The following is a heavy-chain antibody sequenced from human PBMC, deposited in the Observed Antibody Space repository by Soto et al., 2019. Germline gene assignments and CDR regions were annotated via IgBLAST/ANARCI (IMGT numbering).Heavy chain of an antibody. Sequence: YSPSFQGQVTISADKSISTAYLQWSSLKASDTAMYYCAKRPNCGGDCYLFDYWGQGTLVTVSS. J-gene: IGHJ4*02. CDR3: AKRPNCGGDCYLFDY. V-gene: IGHV5-51*01. D-gene: IGHD2-21*02.